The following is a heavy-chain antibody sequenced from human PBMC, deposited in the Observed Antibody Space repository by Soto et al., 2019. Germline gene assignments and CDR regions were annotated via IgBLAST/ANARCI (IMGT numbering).Heavy chain of an antibody. CDR1: GYTFTSYE. J-gene: IGHJ5*01. V-gene: IGHV1-8*01. Sequence: ASVKVSFKASGYTFTSYEINWVRQATGQGLEWMGWMNPNNGNTGYAQKFQGRVTMTRNTSISTAYMELSSLRSEDTAVYYCARGDSFSSSWYWFDSWGQGTPVTVSS. D-gene: IGHD6-13*01. CDR3: ARGDSFSSSWYWFDS. CDR2: MNPNNGNT.